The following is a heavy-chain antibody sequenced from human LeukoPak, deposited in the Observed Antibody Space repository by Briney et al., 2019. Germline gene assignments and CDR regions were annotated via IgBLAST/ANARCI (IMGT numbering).Heavy chain of an antibody. V-gene: IGHV3-7*01. CDR2: IKQDGSEK. D-gene: IGHD2/OR15-2a*01. CDR3: AREYRGSRYF. Sequence: GGSLRLSCTASGFTFGDYAMSWFRQAPGKGLEWVANIKQDGSEKYYVDSVKGRFTISRDNAKNSLYLQMNSLRVEDTAVYYCAREYRGSRYFRGQGTLVTVSS. CDR1: GFTFGDYA. J-gene: IGHJ4*02.